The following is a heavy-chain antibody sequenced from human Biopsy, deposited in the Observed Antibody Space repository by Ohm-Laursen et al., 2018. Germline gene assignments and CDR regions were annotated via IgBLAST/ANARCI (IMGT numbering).Heavy chain of an antibody. CDR3: ARVPLPGIGAAYQGRFLYGMDV. D-gene: IGHD6-13*01. V-gene: IGHV4-34*01. CDR1: GGSFTGYY. CDR2: INHSGST. J-gene: IGHJ6*02. Sequence: SETLSLTCAVYGGSFTGYYWSWIRQPPGKGLEWIGEINHSGSTNYNPSLKSRVTISLDMSKNQLSLKLSFVTAADTAVYYCARVPLPGIGAAYQGRFLYGMDVWGHGTTVTVSS.